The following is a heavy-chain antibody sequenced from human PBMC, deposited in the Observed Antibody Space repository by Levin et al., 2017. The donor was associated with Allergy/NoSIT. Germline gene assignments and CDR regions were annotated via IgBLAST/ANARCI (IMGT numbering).Heavy chain of an antibody. CDR3: AKDQESRLWGIVGVSWFDP. J-gene: IGHJ5*02. Sequence: GGSLRLSCAASGFTFSSYAMSWVRQAPGKGLEWVSAISGSGGSTYYADSVKGRFTISRDNSKNTLYLQMNSLRAEDMAVYYCAKDQESRLWGIVGVSWFDPWGQGTLVTVSS. CDR1: GFTFSSYA. CDR2: ISGSGGST. D-gene: IGHD3-16*01. V-gene: IGHV3-23*01.